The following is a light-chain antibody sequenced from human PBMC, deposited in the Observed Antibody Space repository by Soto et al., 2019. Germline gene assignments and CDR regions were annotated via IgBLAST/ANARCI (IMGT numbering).Light chain of an antibody. CDR2: DVS. CDR3: SSHTSSSPWV. CDR1: SSDVGGYNY. Sequence: QSALTQPASVSGSPGQSITISCTGTSSDVGGYNYVSWYQQHPGKAPKLMIYDVSNRPSGVSNRFSGSKSGNTASLTISGLQAEDEADYYCSSHTSSSPWVFGGGTQLTVL. J-gene: IGLJ3*02. V-gene: IGLV2-14*01.